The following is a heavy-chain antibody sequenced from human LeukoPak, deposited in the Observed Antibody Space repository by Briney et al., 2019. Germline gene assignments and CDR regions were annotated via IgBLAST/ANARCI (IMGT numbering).Heavy chain of an antibody. CDR2: INHSGST. Sequence: HPSETLSLTCAVYGGSFSGYYWSWIRQPPGKGLEWIGEINHSGSTNYNPSLKSRVTISVDTSKNQFSLKLSSVTAADTAVYYCARLNKNDSGSYRFGKKKRGYMDVWGKGTTVTISS. V-gene: IGHV4-34*01. D-gene: IGHD3-10*01. J-gene: IGHJ6*03. CDR3: ARLNKNDSGSYRFGKKKRGYMDV. CDR1: GGSFSGYY.